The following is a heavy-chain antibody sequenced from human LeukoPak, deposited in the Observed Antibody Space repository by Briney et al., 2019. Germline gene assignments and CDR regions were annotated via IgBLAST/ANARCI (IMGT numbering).Heavy chain of an antibody. J-gene: IGHJ4*02. D-gene: IGHD6-19*01. V-gene: IGHV3-74*01. CDR3: ARDRAGPDY. Sequence: PGGSLRLSCAASGFTFSNYWMHWVRQAPGKGLVWVSRIHTDGSNTVYADSVRGRFTISRDNAKNTLYLQMNDLRAEDTAVYYCARDRAGPDYWVQGTLVTVSS. CDR1: GFTFSNYW. CDR2: IHTDGSNT.